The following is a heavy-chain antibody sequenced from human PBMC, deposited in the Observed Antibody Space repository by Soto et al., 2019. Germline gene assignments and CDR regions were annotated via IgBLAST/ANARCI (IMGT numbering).Heavy chain of an antibody. D-gene: IGHD5-12*01. CDR2: ISNSGGST. Sequence: EVQLLESGGGLVQPGGSLRLSCAASGFIFSNYVMSWVRQAPGKGLEWVSGISNSGGSTYYAYSVKGRFTISRDNSKNTLYLQMNSLRAEDTAIYYCAKYPAVTTKGFDYWGQGALVTVSS. J-gene: IGHJ4*02. CDR3: AKYPAVTTKGFDY. CDR1: GFIFSNYV. V-gene: IGHV3-23*01.